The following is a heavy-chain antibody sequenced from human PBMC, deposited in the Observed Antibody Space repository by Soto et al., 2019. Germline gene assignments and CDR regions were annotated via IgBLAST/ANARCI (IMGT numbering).Heavy chain of an antibody. CDR2: IYYTGST. D-gene: IGHD3-10*01. J-gene: IGHJ6*02. CDR1: GDSITSDDYY. CDR3: ARASVQIINSCRARAV. Sequence: QVQLQESGPGLLRPSQTLSLTCTVSGDSITSDDYYWTWIRQPPGKGLEWLGHIYYTGSTSYNPSLESRGSISLDTSKNQFSLRVRSVTAADTAVYYCARASVQIINSCRARAVWGHGTSIIVSS. V-gene: IGHV4-30-4*01.